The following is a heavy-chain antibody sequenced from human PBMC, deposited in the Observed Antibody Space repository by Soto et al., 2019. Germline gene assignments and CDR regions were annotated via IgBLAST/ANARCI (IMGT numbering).Heavy chain of an antibody. J-gene: IGHJ6*02. CDR1: GFTFSSYE. CDR2: ISSSGSTI. CDR3: ARRVRYYYYGMDV. V-gene: IGHV3-48*03. Sequence: EVQLVESGGGLVQPGGSLRLSCAASGFTFSSYEMNWVRQAPGQGLEWVSYISSSGSTIYYADTVKGRFTISRDNAKNSFYLKMNSRRAEDTAVYYCARRVRYYYYGMDVWGQGTTVTVSS.